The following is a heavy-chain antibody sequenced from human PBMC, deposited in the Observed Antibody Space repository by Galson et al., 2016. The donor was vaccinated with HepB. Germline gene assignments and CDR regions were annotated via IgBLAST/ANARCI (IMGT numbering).Heavy chain of an antibody. D-gene: IGHD3-16*01. CDR2: ITGRGETT. CDR1: GFSFSSSG. V-gene: IGHV3-23*01. CDR3: GKHGGFDY. Sequence: SLRLSCAASGFSFSSSGMSWVRQTPGRGLEWLSGITGRGETTHYADSVRGRFTISRANSKNTLYLYMNSLTAGDTAVYYCGKHGGFDYWGQGALVTVSS. J-gene: IGHJ4*02.